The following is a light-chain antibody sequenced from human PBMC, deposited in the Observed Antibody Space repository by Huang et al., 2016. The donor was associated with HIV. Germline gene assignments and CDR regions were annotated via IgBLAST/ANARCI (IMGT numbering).Light chain of an antibody. J-gene: IGKJ3*01. CDR1: QNVSSD. CDR3: QQYNKWPLFT. Sequence: VMTQSPVTLSVSPGERAPLSCRASQNVSSDLAWYQQRPGHPPRLIMYGASTRATGLPARFSGSGSGTEFTLTISSLQSEDFAVYYCQQYNKWPLFTFGPGTKVDIK. V-gene: IGKV3-15*01. CDR2: GAS.